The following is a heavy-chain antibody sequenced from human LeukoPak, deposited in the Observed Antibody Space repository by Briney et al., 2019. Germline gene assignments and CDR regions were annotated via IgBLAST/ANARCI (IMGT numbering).Heavy chain of an antibody. V-gene: IGHV3-7*01. CDR1: GFTISRHY. CDR3: AREGDAFDI. CDR2: IKQDGSDK. J-gene: IGHJ3*02. Sequence: GGSLRLSCAASGFTISRHYMSWVRQAPGKGLEWVANIKQDGSDKYYVDSVKGRFTISRDNAKNSLYLQMNSLRAEDTAVYYCAREGDAFDIWGQGTMVTVSS.